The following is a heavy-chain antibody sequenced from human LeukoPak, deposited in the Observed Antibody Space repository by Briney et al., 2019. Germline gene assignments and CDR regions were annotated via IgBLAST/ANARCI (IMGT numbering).Heavy chain of an antibody. J-gene: IGHJ4*02. CDR3: ARDSVTFNYYETTGYLDY. CDR1: GGSISSGSYY. D-gene: IGHD3-22*01. CDR2: IYTSGST. V-gene: IGHV4-61*02. Sequence: PSQTLSLTCTVSGGSISSGSYYWSWIRQPAGKGLEWIGRIYTSGSTNYNPSLKSRVTISVDTSKNQFSLELSSVTAADTAVYYCARDSVTFNYYETTGYLDYWGQGTLVTVSS.